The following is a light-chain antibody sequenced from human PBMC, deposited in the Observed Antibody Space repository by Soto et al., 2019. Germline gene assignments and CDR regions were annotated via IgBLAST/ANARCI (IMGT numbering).Light chain of an antibody. CDR1: SSNIGSGYD. J-gene: IGLJ1*01. CDR2: GNS. CDR3: QSYDSSLSGSLYG. Sequence: HSVLRQPRSVSGGPGRRATSSITGSSSNIGSGYDVHWYQQLPGTAPILLIYGNSNRHSGVPDRFSGSKSGTSASLAITGLQAEDEADYDCQSYDSSLSGSLYGFGTGTKVTV. V-gene: IGLV1-40*01.